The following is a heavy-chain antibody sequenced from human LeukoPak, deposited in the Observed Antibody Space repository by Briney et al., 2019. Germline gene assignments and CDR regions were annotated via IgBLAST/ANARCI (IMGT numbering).Heavy chain of an antibody. Sequence: SQTLSLTCTVSGGSISSGDYYWSWIRQPPGKGLEWIGYIYYSGSTYYNPSLKSRVTISVDTSKNQFSLKLSSVTAADTAVYSCAKGWKEMATIGGYFDYWGQGTLVTVSS. V-gene: IGHV4-30-4*01. J-gene: IGHJ4*02. CDR3: AKGWKEMATIGGYFDY. CDR2: IYYSGST. D-gene: IGHD5-24*01. CDR1: GGSISSGDYY.